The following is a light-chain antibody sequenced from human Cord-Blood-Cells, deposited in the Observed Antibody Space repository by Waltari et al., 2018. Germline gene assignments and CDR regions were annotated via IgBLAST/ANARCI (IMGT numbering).Light chain of an antibody. V-gene: IGLV1-40*01. CDR1: SSNIGAGYD. CDR2: GNS. CDR3: QSYDSSLSAYVV. J-gene: IGLJ2*01. Sequence: QSVLTPPPPVSSAPGQRVTIPCTGSSSNIGAGYDVPLYQQLPGTAPKLLIYGNSNRPSGVPDGFSGSKSGTSASMAITGLQAEDEADYYCQSYDSSLSAYVVFGGGTKLTVL.